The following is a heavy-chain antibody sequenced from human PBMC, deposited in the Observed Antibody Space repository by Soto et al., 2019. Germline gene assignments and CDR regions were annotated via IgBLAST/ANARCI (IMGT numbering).Heavy chain of an antibody. CDR2: TFSNDEE. J-gene: IGHJ6*02. D-gene: IGHD2-2*01. V-gene: IGHV2-26*01. CDR3: ARMGEKLTSFYYYYYGLDV. CDR1: GFSPHQAKIG. Sequence: GTRPTPVNPPRHLTPDCSAPGFSPHQAKIGVSWIRQPPGKAPEWLAHTFSNDEESYNKSLRSRLTISKDTSKSQVVLSMTNMDPMDTATYFCARMGEKLTSFYYYYYGLDVWGQGTTVTVSS.